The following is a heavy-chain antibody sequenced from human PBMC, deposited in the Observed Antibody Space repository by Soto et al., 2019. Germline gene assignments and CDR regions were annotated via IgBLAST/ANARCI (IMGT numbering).Heavy chain of an antibody. J-gene: IGHJ4*02. Sequence: VQVVASGGGLVQPGRALRPSCAVSGFRFEQYVMHWVRQPPGKGLECVSTVSPTGDTVAYADSVEGRFTVSRDNAKNSLSLQMNSLTGDDTAFYYCLKDAPNGSIDDWGQGTLVTVSS. V-gene: IGHV3-9*01. CDR2: VSPTGDTV. D-gene: IGHD3-10*01. CDR1: GFRFEQYV. CDR3: LKDAPNGSIDD.